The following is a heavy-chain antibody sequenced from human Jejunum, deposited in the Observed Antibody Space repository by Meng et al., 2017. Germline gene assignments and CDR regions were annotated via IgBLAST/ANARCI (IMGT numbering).Heavy chain of an antibody. D-gene: IGHD2-2*01. J-gene: IGHJ5*01. CDR1: GYSFTNYW. Sequence: ESLKISCKGSGYSFTNYWIDWVRQTPGKGLEWMGIIHPGDSNSRYSPSFQGQVTVSADKSISTAYLQWSSLKASDTAIYYCARHLDGASSWTGGFDSWGQGTLVTVSS. V-gene: IGHV5-51*01. CDR2: IHPGDSNS. CDR3: ARHLDGASSWTGGFDS.